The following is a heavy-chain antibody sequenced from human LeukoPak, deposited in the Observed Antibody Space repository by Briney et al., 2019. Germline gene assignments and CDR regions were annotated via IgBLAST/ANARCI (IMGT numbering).Heavy chain of an antibody. J-gene: IGHJ6*02. CDR2: INSDGSST. V-gene: IGHV3-74*01. D-gene: IGHD3-10*01. CDR1: GFTFSSYW. Sequence: GGSLRLSCAASGFTFSSYWMHWVRQAPGKGLVWVSRINSDGSSTSYADSVKGRFTISKDNAKNTLYPQMNSLRAEDTAVYYCARDRVVRGIKTSYYGMDVWGQGTTVTVSS. CDR3: ARDRVVRGIKTSYYGMDV.